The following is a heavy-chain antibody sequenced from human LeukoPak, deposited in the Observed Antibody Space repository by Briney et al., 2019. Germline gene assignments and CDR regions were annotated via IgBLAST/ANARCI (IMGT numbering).Heavy chain of an antibody. V-gene: IGHV3-7*01. CDR2: IKQDGSEK. CDR3: ARVGYDITGTTWYYFDY. CDR1: GFTFSSYW. D-gene: IGHD1-7*01. J-gene: IGHJ4*02. Sequence: GGSLRLSCAASGFTFSSYWMSWVRQAPGKGLEWVANIKQDGSEKYYVDSVKGRFTISRDNAKNSLYLQMNSLRAEDTAVYYCARVGYDITGTTWYYFDYWGQGTLVTVSS.